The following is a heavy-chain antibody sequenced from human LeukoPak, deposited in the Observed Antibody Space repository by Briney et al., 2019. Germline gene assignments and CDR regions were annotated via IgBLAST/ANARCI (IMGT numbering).Heavy chain of an antibody. D-gene: IGHD2-8*02. CDR3: ARACNFCFTGADY. J-gene: IGHJ4*02. Sequence: PGGSLRLSCAASGFSFSGHSMAWVRQAPGKGLEWISYISRISTTIHYADSVKGRFTISRDNVNNSLFLQMNSLRAEDTAVYYCARACNFCFTGADYWGQGSWSPYRQ. CDR1: GFSFSGHS. V-gene: IGHV3-48*01. CDR2: ISRISTTI.